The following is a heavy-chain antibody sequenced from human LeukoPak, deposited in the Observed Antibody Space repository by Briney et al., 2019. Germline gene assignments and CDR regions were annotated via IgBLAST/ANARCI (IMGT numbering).Heavy chain of an antibody. V-gene: IGHV3-30*18. Sequence: PGRSLRLSCAASGFTFSSYGMHWVRQAPGKGLEWVAVISYDGSNKYYADSVKGRFTISRDNSKSTMYVQMNSLRAEDTAVYYCAKGGTDGPYFDSWGQGTLVTVSS. CDR1: GFTFSSYG. CDR2: ISYDGSNK. J-gene: IGHJ4*02. CDR3: AKGGTDGPYFDS.